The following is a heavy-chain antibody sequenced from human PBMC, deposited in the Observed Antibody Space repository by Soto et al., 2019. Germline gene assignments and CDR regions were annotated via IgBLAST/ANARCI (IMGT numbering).Heavy chain of an antibody. CDR3: ARSIVVVTALDY. V-gene: IGHV1-3*05. J-gene: IGHJ4*02. Sequence: QVQLVQSGAEEKKPGASVKVSCKASGYTFTSYAMHWVRQATGQRLEWMGWINAGNGNTKYSLKFQGRVTITRDTSASTVDMELSSLRSEDTAVYYCARSIVVVTALDYWGQGTLVTVSS. D-gene: IGHD2-21*02. CDR2: INAGNGNT. CDR1: GYTFTSYA.